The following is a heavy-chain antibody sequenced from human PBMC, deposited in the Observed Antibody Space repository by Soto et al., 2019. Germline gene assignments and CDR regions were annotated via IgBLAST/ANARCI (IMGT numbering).Heavy chain of an antibody. CDR3: ARDVVTAVAGSVNWFDP. CDR1: GFSLRTYG. D-gene: IGHD6-19*01. CDR2: IWYDGTNK. J-gene: IGHJ5*02. V-gene: IGHV3-33*01. Sequence: GGSLRLSCAASGFSLRTYGMHWFRRAPGKGLEWVAFIWYDGTNKFYANSVKGRSTISKDNSNNILYLQMSGLRAEDTAVYYCARDVVTAVAGSVNWFDPWGPGPLITVSS.